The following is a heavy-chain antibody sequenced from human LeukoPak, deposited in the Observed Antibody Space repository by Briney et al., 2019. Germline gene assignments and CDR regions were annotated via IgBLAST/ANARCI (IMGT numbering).Heavy chain of an antibody. Sequence: ASVKVSCKASGYTFNDYGISWVRQAPGQGLEWMGWISTFNGNAKYAQNFQGRVTMTTDTSTSTAHMELKSLRSDDTAVYYCARGRYCSGGNCWAIYYYYMGVWGKGTTVTVSS. V-gene: IGHV1-18*01. D-gene: IGHD2-15*01. CDR1: GYTFNDYG. CDR3: ARGRYCSGGNCWAIYYYYMGV. CDR2: ISTFNGNA. J-gene: IGHJ6*03.